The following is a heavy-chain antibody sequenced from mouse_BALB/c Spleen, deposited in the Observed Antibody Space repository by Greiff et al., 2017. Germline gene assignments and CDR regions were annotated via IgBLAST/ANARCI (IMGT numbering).Heavy chain of an antibody. CDR2: ISTYNDGT. Sequence: EVQLQQSGPELVKPGASVKMSCTASGYTFTSYVMHWVKQKPGQGLEWIGYISTYNDGTKYNEKFKGKATLTSDKSYSTAYMELSMMTSEDSEVYYCARTLYYAMDYWGQGTSVTVSS. CDR3: ARTLYYAMDY. V-gene: IGHV1-14*01. J-gene: IGHJ4*01. CDR1: GYTFTSYV.